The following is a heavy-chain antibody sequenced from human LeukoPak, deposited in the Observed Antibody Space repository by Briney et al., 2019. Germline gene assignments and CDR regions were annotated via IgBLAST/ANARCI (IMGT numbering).Heavy chain of an antibody. CDR3: ARDHCSGGSCYPGGFDP. V-gene: IGHV4-34*01. CDR2: INHSGST. J-gene: IGHJ5*02. D-gene: IGHD2-15*01. CDR1: GGSFSGYY. Sequence: SETLSLTCAVYGGSFSGYYWSWIRQPPGKGLEWIGEINHSGSTNYNPSLKSRVTISVDTSKNQFSLKLSSVTAADTAVYYCARDHCSGGSCYPGGFDPWAREPWSPSPQ.